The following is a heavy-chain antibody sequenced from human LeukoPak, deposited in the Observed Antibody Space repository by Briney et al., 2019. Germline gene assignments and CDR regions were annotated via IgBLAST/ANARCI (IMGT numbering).Heavy chain of an antibody. CDR1: GFTFSSYA. V-gene: IGHV3-30*03. CDR3: ARDLQEMATLPGAFDI. D-gene: IGHD5-24*01. CDR2: ISYDGSNK. J-gene: IGHJ3*02. Sequence: PGGSLRLSCAASGFTFSSYAMHWVRQAPGKGLEWVAVISYDGSNKYYADSVKGRFTISRDNSKNTLYLQMNSLRAEDTAVYYCARDLQEMATLPGAFDIWGQGTMVTVSS.